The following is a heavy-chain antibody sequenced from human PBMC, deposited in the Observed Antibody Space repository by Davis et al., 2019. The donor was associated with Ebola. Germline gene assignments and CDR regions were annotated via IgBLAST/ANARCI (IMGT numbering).Heavy chain of an antibody. D-gene: IGHD2-8*01. CDR3: ERLTNAEALDV. V-gene: IGHV3-53*01. CDR2: IYSGGST. CDR1: GFTVSSNY. J-gene: IGHJ6*04. Sequence: GESLKISCAASGFTVSSNYMSWVRQAPGKGLEWVSVIYSGGSTYYADSVKGRFTISRDNSKNTLYLQMNSLRAEDTAVYYCERLTNAEALDVWGKGTTVTVSS.